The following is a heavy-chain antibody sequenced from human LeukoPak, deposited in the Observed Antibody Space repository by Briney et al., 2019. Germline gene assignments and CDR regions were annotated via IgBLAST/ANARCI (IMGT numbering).Heavy chain of an antibody. J-gene: IGHJ4*02. CDR3: QQLTRGY. CDR2: INPKSGAT. D-gene: IGHD1-1*01. Sequence: ASVKVSCKASGSTFSDYYLHWVRQAPGQGLEWMGSINPKSGATTYAQKFQGRVTMTRDTSIITAYLELSGLTSDDTAVYYCQQLTRGYWGQGTLVTVSS. V-gene: IGHV1-2*02. CDR1: GSTFSDYY.